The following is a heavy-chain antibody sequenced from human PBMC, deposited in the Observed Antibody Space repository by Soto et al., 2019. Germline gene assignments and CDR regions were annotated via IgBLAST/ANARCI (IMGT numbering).Heavy chain of an antibody. CDR1: GGSISSGGYY. CDR3: ARHLSTTAAPLPFDY. J-gene: IGHJ4*02. D-gene: IGHD1-1*01. V-gene: IGHV4-31*03. CDR2: IYYSGST. Sequence: SETLSLTCTVSGGSISSGGYYWSWIRQHPGKGLEWIGYIYYSGSTEYNPSLKSRVTISVDTSKNQFSLKLSSVTAADTAVYYCARHLSTTAAPLPFDYWGQGTLVTVLL.